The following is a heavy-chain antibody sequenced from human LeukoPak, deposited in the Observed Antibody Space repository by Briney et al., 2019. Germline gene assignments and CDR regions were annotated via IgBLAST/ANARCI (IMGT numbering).Heavy chain of an antibody. CDR1: GYTLTELS. V-gene: IGHV1-24*01. J-gene: IGHJ4*02. Sequence: GASVKVSCKVSGYTLTELSMHWVRQAPGKGLEWMGGFDPEDGETIYAQKFQGRVTMTEDTSTDTAYMELSSLRSEDTAVYYCARLHDSSGYYYGYFDYWGQGTLVTVSS. CDR2: FDPEDGET. D-gene: IGHD3-22*01. CDR3: ARLHDSSGYYYGYFDY.